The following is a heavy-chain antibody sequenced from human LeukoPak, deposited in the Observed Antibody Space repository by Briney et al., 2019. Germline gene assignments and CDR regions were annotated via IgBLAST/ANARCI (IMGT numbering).Heavy chain of an antibody. V-gene: IGHV4-59*01. Sequence: SETLSLTCTVSGGSISSYYWSWIRQPQGKGLEWIGYIYYSGSTNYNPSLKSRVTISVDTSKNQFSLKLSSVTAADTAVYYCARGGQLVLGYYFDYWGQGTLVTVSS. CDR2: IYYSGST. CDR1: GGSISSYY. CDR3: ARGGQLVLGYYFDY. J-gene: IGHJ4*02. D-gene: IGHD6-13*01.